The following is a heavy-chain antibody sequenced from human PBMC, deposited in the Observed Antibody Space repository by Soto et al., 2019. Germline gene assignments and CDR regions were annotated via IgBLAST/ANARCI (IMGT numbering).Heavy chain of an antibody. CDR2: IYYSGST. CDR3: ARRHDYGDYRAVGAFDI. Sequence: SDTLSLTCTVSGGSISSSSYYWGWIRQPPGKGLEWIGSIYYSGSTYYNPSLKSRVTISVDTSKNQFSLKLSSVTAADTAVYYCARRHDYGDYRAVGAFDIWGQGTMVTVSS. J-gene: IGHJ3*02. V-gene: IGHV4-39*01. CDR1: GGSISSSSYY. D-gene: IGHD4-17*01.